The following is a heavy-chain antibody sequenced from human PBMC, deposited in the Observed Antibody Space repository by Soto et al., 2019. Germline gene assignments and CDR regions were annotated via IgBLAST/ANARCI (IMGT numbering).Heavy chain of an antibody. CDR1: GFSLSSTRMA. J-gene: IGHJ4*02. CDR3: AHIVVAGLGYYFDY. V-gene: IGHV2-5*02. CDR2: IYWDDDK. Sequence: QITLKESGPTLVKPTQTLTLTCTFSGFSLSSTRMAVGWIRQPPGKALEWLALIYWDDDKVYSPFLKSRLTITTDTSKNQVVLTMSNMDPVDTARYYCAHIVVAGLGYYFDYWGQGTLVTVSS. D-gene: IGHD6-19*01.